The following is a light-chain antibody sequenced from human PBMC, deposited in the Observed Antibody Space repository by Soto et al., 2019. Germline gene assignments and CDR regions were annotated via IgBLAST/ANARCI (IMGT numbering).Light chain of an antibody. CDR2: DAY. V-gene: IGKV3-11*01. CDR1: QSVSSY. J-gene: IGKJ2*01. CDR3: PQRSNWPT. Sequence: IVLTQSPATLSLSPGERATLSCRASQSVSSYLAWYQQKPGQAPRLLIYDAYNRATGIPARFSGSGSGTDFTLTIRSLEPEDVAVYDRPQRSNWPTFGQGTKLENK.